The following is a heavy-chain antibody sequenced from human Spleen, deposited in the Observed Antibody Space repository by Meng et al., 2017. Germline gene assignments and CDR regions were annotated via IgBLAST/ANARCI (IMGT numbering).Heavy chain of an antibody. V-gene: IGHV3-11*01. CDR3: ARDGIVATMYYYYYGMDV. CDR2: ISSSGSTI. D-gene: IGHD5-12*01. J-gene: IGHJ6*02. CDR1: GFTFSDYY. Sequence: GESLKISCAASGFTFSDYYMSWIRQAPGKGLEWVSYISSSGSTIYYADSVKGRFTISRDNAKNSLYLQMNSLRAEDTAVYYCARDGIVATMYYYYYGMDVWGQGTTVTVSS.